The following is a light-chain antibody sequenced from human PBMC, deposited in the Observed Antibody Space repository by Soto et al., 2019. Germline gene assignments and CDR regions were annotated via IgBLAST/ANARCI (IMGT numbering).Light chain of an antibody. J-gene: IGLJ1*01. CDR1: SSDVGGYNY. CDR2: EVS. V-gene: IGLV2-14*03. CDR3: SSYTSSSTTYV. Sequence: QSALTQPASVSGSPGQSITISCTGTSSDVGGYNYVSWYQQHPGKAPKLMIYEVSNRPSGDSDRFSGSKSGNTASLTISGLQAEDEDDYYSSSYTSSSTTYVFGRGTKLPVL.